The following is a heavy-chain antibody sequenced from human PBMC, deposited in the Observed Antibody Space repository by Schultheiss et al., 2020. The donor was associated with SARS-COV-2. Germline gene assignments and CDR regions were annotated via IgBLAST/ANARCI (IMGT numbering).Heavy chain of an antibody. D-gene: IGHD3-10*01. CDR3: ARRAMVRGVIMANDY. CDR2: IYYSGST. Sequence: SQTLSLTCTVSGGSISSYYWSWIRQPPGKGLEWIGYIYYSGSTNYNPSLKSRVTISVDTSKNQFSLKLSSVTAADTAVYYCARRAMVRGVIMANDYWGQGTLVTVSS. J-gene: IGHJ4*02. V-gene: IGHV4-59*01. CDR1: GGSISSYY.